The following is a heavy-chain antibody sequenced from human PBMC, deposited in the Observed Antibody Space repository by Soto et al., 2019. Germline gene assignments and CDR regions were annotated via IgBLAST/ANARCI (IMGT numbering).Heavy chain of an antibody. CDR1: GDSISRFY. CDR2: VFHTGNT. CDR3: SRSTYTGSSAYFDH. J-gene: IGHJ4*02. D-gene: IGHD6-6*01. Sequence: SETLSLTCSVSGDSISRFYWTWIRQSPGRGLEWIGYVFHTGNTNYNPSLKSRVTITVDTAKNRFSLKLGSVTAADTAVYYCSRSTYTGSSAYFDHWGPGVLVTVSS. V-gene: IGHV4-59*01.